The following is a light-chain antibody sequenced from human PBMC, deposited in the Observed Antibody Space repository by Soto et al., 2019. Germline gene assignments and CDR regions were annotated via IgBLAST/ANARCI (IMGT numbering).Light chain of an antibody. V-gene: IGKV3-15*01. CDR3: QQYHDWPPIT. Sequence: EIVMTQSPDTLSVSPGEGVTLSCRASQSVSSDLAWYQQKPGQSPRLLMYGASTRATDIPARFSGGGSGTEFTLTISSLQSEDVAIYYCQQYHDWPPITFGPGTKVEIK. CDR1: QSVSSD. CDR2: GAS. J-gene: IGKJ3*01.